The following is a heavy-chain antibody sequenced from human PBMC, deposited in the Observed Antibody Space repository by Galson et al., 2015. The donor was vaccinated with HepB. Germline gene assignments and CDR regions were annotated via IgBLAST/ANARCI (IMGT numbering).Heavy chain of an antibody. CDR3: ARVGDKGIITMIVWGAFDI. V-gene: IGHV1-18*01. Sequence: SVKVSCKASGYTFTSYGISWVRQAPGQGLEWMGWISAYNGNTNYAQKLQGRVTMTTDTSTSTAYMELRSLRPDDTAVYYCARVGDKGIITMIVWGAFDIWGQGTMVTVSS. D-gene: IGHD3-22*01. CDR1: GYTFTSYG. CDR2: ISAYNGNT. J-gene: IGHJ3*02.